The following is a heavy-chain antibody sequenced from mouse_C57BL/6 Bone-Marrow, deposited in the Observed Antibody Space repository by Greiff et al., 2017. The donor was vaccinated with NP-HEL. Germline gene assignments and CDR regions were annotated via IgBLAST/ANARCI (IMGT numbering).Heavy chain of an antibody. Sequence: VQLVESGPGLVQPSQSLSITCTVSGFSLTSYGVHWVRQSPGKGLEWLGVIWSGGSTDYNAAFISRLSISKDNSKSQVFFKMNSLQADDTAIYYCARIHYYGVGAMDYWGQGTSVTVSS. D-gene: IGHD1-2*01. V-gene: IGHV2-2*01. CDR1: GFSLTSYG. J-gene: IGHJ4*01. CDR3: ARIHYYGVGAMDY. CDR2: IWSGGST.